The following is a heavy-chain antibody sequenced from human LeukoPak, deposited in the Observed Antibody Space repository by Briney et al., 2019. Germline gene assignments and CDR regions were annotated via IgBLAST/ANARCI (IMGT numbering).Heavy chain of an antibody. D-gene: IGHD3-9*01. J-gene: IGHJ6*02. CDR1: GYTFTSYG. CDR3: ERDHPMTGYQVDYGMDV. Sequence: ASVKVSCKASGYTFTSYGISWVRQAPGQGLEWMGWISAYNGNTNYAQKLQGRVTMTTDTSTSTAYMELRSLRSDDTAVYYCERDHPMTGYQVDYGMDVWGQGTTVTVSS. CDR2: ISAYNGNT. V-gene: IGHV1-18*01.